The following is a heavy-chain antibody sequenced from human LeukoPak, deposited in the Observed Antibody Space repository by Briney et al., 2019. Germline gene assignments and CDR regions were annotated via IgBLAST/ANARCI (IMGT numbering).Heavy chain of an antibody. D-gene: IGHD5-18*01. CDR2: IYYSGST. J-gene: IGHJ3*02. V-gene: IGHV4-31*03. CDR1: GGSISSGGYY. CDR3: ARDSGYSYGYHDDAFDI. Sequence: SETLSLTCTVSGGSISSGGYYWSWIRQHPGKGLEWIGYIYYSGSTYYNPSLKSRVTISVDTSKNQFSLKLSSVTAADTAVYYCARDSGYSYGYHDDAFDIWGQGTMVTVSS.